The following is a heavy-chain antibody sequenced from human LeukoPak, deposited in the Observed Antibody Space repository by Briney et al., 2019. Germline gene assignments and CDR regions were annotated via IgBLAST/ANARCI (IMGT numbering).Heavy chain of an antibody. CDR3: TRDFSPQFSGKYYDAFDM. Sequence: PGGSLRLSCAASGFTLSNYWMFWVRQAPEKGLEWVANINRDGSVVYYVDSVKGRFTISRDSAKNSLYLQMNSLRADDTALYFCTRDFSPQFSGKYYDAFDMWGQGTMVTVS. CDR2: INRDGSVV. D-gene: IGHD2/OR15-2a*01. CDR1: GFTLSNYW. V-gene: IGHV3-7*01. J-gene: IGHJ3*02.